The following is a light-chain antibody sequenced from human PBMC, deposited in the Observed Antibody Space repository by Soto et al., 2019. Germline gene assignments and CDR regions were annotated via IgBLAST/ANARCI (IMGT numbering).Light chain of an antibody. J-gene: IGKJ1*01. CDR2: KAS. V-gene: IGKV1-5*03. CDR1: QSISNW. Sequence: DIQMTQSPSTLSASVGDRVTITCRASQSISNWLAWYQLKPGKAPKLLIYKASSLESGVPSRFRGSGSGTEFTLTISSLQPDDFAIYSCQQFNRYPGTFGQGTKVEIK. CDR3: QQFNRYPGT.